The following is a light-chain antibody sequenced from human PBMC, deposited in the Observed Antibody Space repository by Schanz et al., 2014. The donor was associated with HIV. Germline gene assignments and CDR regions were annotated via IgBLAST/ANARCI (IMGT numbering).Light chain of an antibody. CDR3: QQYSNWPPMT. Sequence: EIVLTQSPGTLSLSPGERATLSCRASQSVSSSYLAWYQQKPGQAPRLLIYGASTRATGIPARFSGSGSGTEFILTITSLQSEDFAVYYCQQYSNWPPMTFGGGTKVEIK. V-gene: IGKV3-15*01. CDR1: QSVSSSY. J-gene: IGKJ4*01. CDR2: GAS.